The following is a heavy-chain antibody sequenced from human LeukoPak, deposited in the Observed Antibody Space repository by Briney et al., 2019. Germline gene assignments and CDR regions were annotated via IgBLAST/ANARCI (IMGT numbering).Heavy chain of an antibody. CDR1: GYTFTSYG. CDR2: ISAYGNT. D-gene: IGHD2-15*01. Sequence: ASVKVSCKASGYTFTSYGISWVRQAPGQGLEWMGLISAYGNTNYAQNLQGRVTMTTDTSTSTAYMELRSLRSDDTAVYYCARGIIGHYFDYWGRGTLVTVSS. V-gene: IGHV1-18*01. CDR3: ARGIIGHYFDY. J-gene: IGHJ4*02.